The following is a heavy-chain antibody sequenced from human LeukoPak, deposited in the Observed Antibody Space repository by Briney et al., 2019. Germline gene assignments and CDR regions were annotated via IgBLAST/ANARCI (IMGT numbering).Heavy chain of an antibody. CDR1: GFTVSSNH. J-gene: IGHJ4*02. D-gene: IGHD1-1*01. Sequence: GGSLRLSCAAAGFTVSSNHMSWVRQAPGKGLEWVSVIYSGGSTDYADSVKGRFTTSRDNLNNTLYLQMNSLRAEDTAVYYCARGPAGYNWGQGTLVTFSS. CDR3: ARGPAGYN. V-gene: IGHV3-53*01. CDR2: IYSGGST.